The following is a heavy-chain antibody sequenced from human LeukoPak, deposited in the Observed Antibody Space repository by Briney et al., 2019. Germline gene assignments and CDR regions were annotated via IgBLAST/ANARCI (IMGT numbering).Heavy chain of an antibody. J-gene: IGHJ4*02. D-gene: IGHD3-10*01. CDR2: IIPTLGVA. CDR1: GGTFSNYA. V-gene: IGHV1-69*04. CDR3: ARDLGGLVRGVKNRGPDY. Sequence: SVKVSCKASGGTFSNYAISWVRQAPGQGLEWMGRIIPTLGVATYAQKLQGRVTITADRSTSTAYMELRSLRSEDTAVYYCARDLGGLVRGVKNRGPDYWGQGTLVTVSS.